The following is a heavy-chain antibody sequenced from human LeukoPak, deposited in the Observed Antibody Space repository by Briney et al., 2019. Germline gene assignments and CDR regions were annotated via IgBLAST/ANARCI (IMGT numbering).Heavy chain of an antibody. D-gene: IGHD2-2*01. CDR3: ATHQVDY. CDR1: GFTFADYT. CDR2: ISFDGSNK. Sequence: PGGSLRLSCAASGFTFADYTMHWVRQAPGKGLEWVAVISFDGSNKYYADSVKGRFTISRDNSKNTLYLQMNSLRTEDTAVYYCATHQVDYWGQGTLVTVSS. J-gene: IGHJ4*02. V-gene: IGHV3-30-3*01.